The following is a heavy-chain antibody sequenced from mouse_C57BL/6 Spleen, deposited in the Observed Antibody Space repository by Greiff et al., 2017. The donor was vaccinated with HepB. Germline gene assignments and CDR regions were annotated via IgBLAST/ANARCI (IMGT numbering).Heavy chain of an antibody. CDR3: ARYDGQAWFAY. CDR1: GFTFTDYY. D-gene: IGHD1-2*01. CDR2: IRNKANGYTT. Sequence: EVKLMESGGGLVQPGGSLSLSCAASGFTFTDYYMSWVRQPPGKALEWLGFIRNKANGYTTEYSASVKGRFTISRDNSQSILYLQMNALRAEDSATYYCARYDGQAWFAYWGQGTLVTVSA. J-gene: IGHJ3*01. V-gene: IGHV7-3*01.